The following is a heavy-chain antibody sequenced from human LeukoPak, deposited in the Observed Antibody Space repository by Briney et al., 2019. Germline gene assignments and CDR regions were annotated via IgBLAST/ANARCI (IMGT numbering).Heavy chain of an antibody. J-gene: IGHJ4*02. V-gene: IGHV6-1*01. CDR3: ARGGEYCSGGSCYQLFDY. CDR2: TYYRSKWYN. Sequence: SQTLSLTCAISGDSVSSKSAAWNWIRQSPSRGLEWLGRTYYRSKWYNDYAVSVKSRITINPDTSKNQFSLQLNSVTPEDTAVYYCARGGEYCSGGSCYQLFDYWGQGTLVTVSS. CDR1: GDSVSSKSAA. D-gene: IGHD2-15*01.